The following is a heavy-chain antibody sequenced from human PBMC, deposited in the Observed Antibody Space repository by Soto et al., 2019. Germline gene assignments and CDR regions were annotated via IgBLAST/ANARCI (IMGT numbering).Heavy chain of an antibody. CDR1: GGSISSGDYY. Sequence: SETLSLTCTVSGGSISSGDYYWSWIRQPPGKGLEWIGYIYYSGSTYYNPSLKSRVTISVDTSKNQFSLKLSSVTAADTAVYYCARRYCSGGCCYFDYWGQGTLVTVSS. J-gene: IGHJ4*02. D-gene: IGHD2-15*01. V-gene: IGHV4-30-4*01. CDR2: IYYSGST. CDR3: ARRYCSGGCCYFDY.